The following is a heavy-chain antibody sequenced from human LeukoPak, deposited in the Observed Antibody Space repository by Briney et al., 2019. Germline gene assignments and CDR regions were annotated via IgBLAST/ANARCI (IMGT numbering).Heavy chain of an antibody. Sequence: GASVKVSCKASGHTFTGYYMHWVRQAPGQGLEWMGWISAYNGNPKYAQKFQGRVSMTTDTSTSTAYMELRSLRSDDTAVYYCARDLIMAAGTNPFRLGYWGQGTLVTVSS. CDR2: ISAYNGNP. CDR1: GHTFTGYY. J-gene: IGHJ4*02. V-gene: IGHV1-18*04. CDR3: ARDLIMAAGTNPFRLGY. D-gene: IGHD6-13*01.